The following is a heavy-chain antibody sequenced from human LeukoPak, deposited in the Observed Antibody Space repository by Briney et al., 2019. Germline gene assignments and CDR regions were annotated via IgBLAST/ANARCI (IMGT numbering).Heavy chain of an antibody. CDR2: IYHSGST. Sequence: TSETLSLTCTVSGYSITSGYYWGWIRQPPGKGLEWIGNIYHSGSTYYNPSLKSRVTISVDTSKNQFSLRLNSVTAADTAVYYCAREWAYWGQGTLVTVSS. CDR1: GYSITSGYY. V-gene: IGHV4-38-2*02. J-gene: IGHJ4*02. CDR3: AREWAY.